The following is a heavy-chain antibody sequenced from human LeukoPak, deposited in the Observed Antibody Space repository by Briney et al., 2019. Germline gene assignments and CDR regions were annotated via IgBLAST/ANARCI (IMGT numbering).Heavy chain of an antibody. CDR1: GYSFTSYW. V-gene: IGHV5-51*01. CDR2: IYPGDSDT. CDR3: ARLAYYYDSSGYGYFDY. D-gene: IGHD3-22*01. Sequence: GESLKISCKGSGYSFTSYWIGWVRQMPGKGLGWMGIIYPGDSDTRYSPSFQGQVTISADKSISTAYLQWSSLKASDTAMYYCARLAYYYDSSGYGYFDYWGQGTLVTVSS. J-gene: IGHJ4*02.